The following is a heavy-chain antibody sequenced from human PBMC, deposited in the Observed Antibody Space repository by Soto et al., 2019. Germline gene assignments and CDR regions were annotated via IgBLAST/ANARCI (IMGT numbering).Heavy chain of an antibody. D-gene: IGHD5-18*01. J-gene: IGHJ4*02. CDR1: GFTFSSYG. CDR3: AKIAVDTATRGGYFDY. Sequence: GGSLRLSCAASGFTFSSYGMHWVRQAPGKGLEWVAVISYDGSNKYYADSVKGRFTISRDNSKNTLYLQMNSLRAEDTAVYYCAKIAVDTATRGGYFDYWGQGTLVTVSS. CDR2: ISYDGSNK. V-gene: IGHV3-30*18.